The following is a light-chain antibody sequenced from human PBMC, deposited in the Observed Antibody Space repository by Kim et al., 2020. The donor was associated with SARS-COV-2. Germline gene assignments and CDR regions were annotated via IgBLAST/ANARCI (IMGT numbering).Light chain of an antibody. CDR3: QQYGRLIT. J-gene: IGKJ4*01. CDR2: ATS. V-gene: IGKV3-20*01. CDR1: QTVDSSY. Sequence: EIVLTQSPGTLSLSPGERATLSCRASQTVDSSYLAWYQQKPGQAPRLLIYATSSRATGIPDRFSGSGSRTDFTLTISRLEPEDSAMYYCQQYGRLITFGGGTKVDIK.